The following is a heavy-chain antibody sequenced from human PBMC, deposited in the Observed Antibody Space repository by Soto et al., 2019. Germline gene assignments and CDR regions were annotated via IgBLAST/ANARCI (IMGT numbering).Heavy chain of an antibody. D-gene: IGHD2-15*01. Sequence: QVQLVQSGAEVKKPGASVKVSCKASGYTFTSYDINWVRQATGQGLEWMGWMNPNSGNTGYAQKFQGRVTMTRNTSISTASMELSSLRSEDTAVYYCARWGMDCSGGSCFYYFDYWGQGTLVTVSS. J-gene: IGHJ4*02. CDR2: MNPNSGNT. CDR3: ARWGMDCSGGSCFYYFDY. CDR1: GYTFTSYD. V-gene: IGHV1-8*01.